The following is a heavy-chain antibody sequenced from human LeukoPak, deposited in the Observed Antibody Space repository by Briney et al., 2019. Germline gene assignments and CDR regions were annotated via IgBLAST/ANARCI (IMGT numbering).Heavy chain of an antibody. V-gene: IGHV4-59*01. CDR3: ARSYDTNFDY. CDR1: GGSIRSYY. Sequence: SETLSLTCTVSGGSIRSYYWSWIRQPPGKGLEWIGYIYFSGSTSYDPSLKSRVTISVDRSKNQFSLKLSSVAAADTAVYYCARSYDTNFDYWGQGTLVTVSS. J-gene: IGHJ4*02. CDR2: IYFSGST. D-gene: IGHD3-3*01.